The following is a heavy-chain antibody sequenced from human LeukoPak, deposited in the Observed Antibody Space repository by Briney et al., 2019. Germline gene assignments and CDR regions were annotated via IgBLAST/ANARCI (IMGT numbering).Heavy chain of an antibody. D-gene: IGHD2-21*02. CDR1: GYTFTSYD. CDR3: ARQRGTIVVVTATSGFDP. CDR2: MNPNSGNT. J-gene: IGHJ5*02. Sequence: GASVKVSWKASGYTFTSYDINWVRQATGQGLEWMGWMNPNSGNTGYAQKFQGRVTITRNTSINTAYMELSNLRSEDTAVYYCARQRGTIVVVTATSGFDPWGQGTLVTVSS. V-gene: IGHV1-8*03.